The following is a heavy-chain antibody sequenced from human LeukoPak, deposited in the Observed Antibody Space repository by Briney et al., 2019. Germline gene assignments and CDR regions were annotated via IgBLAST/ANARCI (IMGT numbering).Heavy chain of an antibody. J-gene: IGHJ4*02. V-gene: IGHV5-51*01. CDR1: GYRFTTYW. Sequence: GESLKIACKTSGYRFTTYWIGWVRQMPGKGLEWMGIIYPGDSDTRYSPSFEGQVTISADKSITTAYLQWSSLKASDTAMYYCARQITDQSSGYDSIDYWGQGTLVTVSS. CDR3: ARQITDQSSGYDSIDY. D-gene: IGHD5-12*01. CDR2: IYPGDSDT.